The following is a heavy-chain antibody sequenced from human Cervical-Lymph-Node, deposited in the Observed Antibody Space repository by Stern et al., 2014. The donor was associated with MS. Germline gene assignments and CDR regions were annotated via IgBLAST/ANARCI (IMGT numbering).Heavy chain of an antibody. D-gene: IGHD4-17*01. V-gene: IGHV1-3*01. CDR1: GYTFTSYA. CDR2: INAGNGNT. CDR3: ARGSYGDYVFYY. Sequence: QMQLVQSGAAVKKPGASVKVSCKASGYTFTSYAMHWVRQAPGQRLEWMGWINAGNGNTKYSQKFQGRVTITRDTSASTAYMELSSLRSEDTAVYYCARGSYGDYVFYYWGQGTLVTVSS. J-gene: IGHJ4*02.